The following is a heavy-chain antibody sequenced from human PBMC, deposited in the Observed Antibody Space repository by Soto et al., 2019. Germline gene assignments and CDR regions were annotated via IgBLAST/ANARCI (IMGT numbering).Heavy chain of an antibody. D-gene: IGHD4-4*01. CDR3: AKDRDHLTVTISGPDFDY. J-gene: IGHJ4*02. CDR1: GFTFSSYG. V-gene: IGHV3-30*18. Sequence: PGGSLRLSCAASGFTFSSYGMHWVRQAPGKGLEWVAVISYDGSNKYYADSVKGRFTISRDNSKNTLYLQMNSLRAEDTAVYYCAKDRDHLTVTISGPDFDYWGQGTLVTVSS. CDR2: ISYDGSNK.